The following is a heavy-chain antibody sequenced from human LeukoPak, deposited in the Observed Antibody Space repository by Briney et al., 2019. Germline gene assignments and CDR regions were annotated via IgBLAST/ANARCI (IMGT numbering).Heavy chain of an antibody. CDR1: GFTFSNYW. CDR2: IKQDGSEK. J-gene: IGHJ3*02. CDR3: ARATSYYSSSGVGDI. D-gene: IGHD2-2*01. Sequence: GGSLRLSCAASGFTFSNYWMNWVRQAPGKGLKWVANIKQDGSEKYYVDSVKGRFTIFRDNAKNSLFLQMDSLRAEDTAIYYCARATSYYSSSGVGDIWGQGTMVTVSS. V-gene: IGHV3-7*01.